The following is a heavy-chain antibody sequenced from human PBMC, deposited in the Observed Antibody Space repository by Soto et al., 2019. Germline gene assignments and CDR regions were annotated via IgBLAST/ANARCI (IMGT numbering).Heavy chain of an antibody. CDR1: GYSFTSYW. J-gene: IGHJ5*02. D-gene: IGHD6-6*01. CDR2: IYPGDSDT. V-gene: IGHV5-51*01. Sequence: GESLKISCKGSGYSFTSYWIGWVRQMPGKGLEWMGIIYPGDSDTRYSPSFQGQVTISADKSISTAYLQWSSLKASDTAMYYCARLRYSRSSDIWFAPWGQGTRVTVSS. CDR3: ARLRYSRSSDIWFAP.